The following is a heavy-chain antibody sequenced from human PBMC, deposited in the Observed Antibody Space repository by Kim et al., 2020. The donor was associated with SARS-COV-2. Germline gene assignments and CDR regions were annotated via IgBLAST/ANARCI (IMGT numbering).Heavy chain of an antibody. D-gene: IGHD2-15*01. J-gene: IGHJ5*02. CDR3: ANLIGPTRFYP. V-gene: IGHV3-23*01. Sequence: GGSLRLSCAASGLTFSSFAMTWVRQAPGKGLEWVSSISGSGDATYYADSVKGRFIISRDNPKNTLYLQTNSLRVEDTAVYYCANLIGPTRFYPWGQGTL. CDR2: ISGSGDAT. CDR1: GLTFSSFA.